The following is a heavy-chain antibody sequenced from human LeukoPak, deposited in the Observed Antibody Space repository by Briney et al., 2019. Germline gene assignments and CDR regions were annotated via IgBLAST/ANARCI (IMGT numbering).Heavy chain of an antibody. V-gene: IGHV5-10-1*01. CDR3: ARHNGRGLELSLRVLRNYGMDV. Sequence: GESLEISCKGSGYSFTSYWISWVRQMPGKGLEWMGRIDPSDSYTNYSPSFQGHVTISADKSISTAYLQWSSLKASDTAMYYCARHNGRGLELSLRVLRNYGMDVWGQGTTVTVSS. D-gene: IGHD1-7*01. CDR1: GYSFTSYW. J-gene: IGHJ6*02. CDR2: IDPSDSYT.